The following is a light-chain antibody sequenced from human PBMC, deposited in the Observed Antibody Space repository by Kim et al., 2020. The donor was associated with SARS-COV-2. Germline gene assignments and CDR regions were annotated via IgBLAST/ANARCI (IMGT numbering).Light chain of an antibody. Sequence: QSVLTQPLSASGTPGQRVTISCSGSSSNIGSNTVNWYQQLPGTAPKLLIYSNNQRPSGVPDRFSCSKSGTSASLAISGLQSDDEADYYCAAWDDSLNRWVFGGGTQLTVL. CDR2: SNN. CDR3: AAWDDSLNRWV. CDR1: SSNIGSNT. J-gene: IGLJ3*02. V-gene: IGLV1-44*01.